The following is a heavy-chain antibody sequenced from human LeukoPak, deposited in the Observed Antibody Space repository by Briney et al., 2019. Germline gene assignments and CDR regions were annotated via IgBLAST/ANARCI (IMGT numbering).Heavy chain of an antibody. CDR1: GYTFVSYG. D-gene: IGHD4-17*01. CDR2: IGADNANT. V-gene: IGHV1-18*01. CDR3: ARSGRTVTTHFDY. Sequence: ASVKVSCKASGYTFVSYGISWVRQAPGQGLEWMGWIGADNANTNYAQKLQGRVTMTTDTSTNTAYMELRSLTSVDTAVYFCARSGRTVTTHFDYWGQGTLVTVSS. J-gene: IGHJ4*02.